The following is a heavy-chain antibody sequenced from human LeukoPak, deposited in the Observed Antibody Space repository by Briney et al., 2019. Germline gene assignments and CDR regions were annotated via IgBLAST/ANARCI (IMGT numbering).Heavy chain of an antibody. CDR1: GYTFTSYG. Sequence: ASVKVSCKASGYTFTSYGISWVRQAPGQGLEWMGWISAYNGNTNYAQKLQGRVTMTTDTSTSTAHMELRSLRSDDTAVYYCARVDILTPGPKSGVYWFDPWGQGTLVTVSS. CDR3: ARVDILTPGPKSGVYWFDP. J-gene: IGHJ5*02. D-gene: IGHD3-9*01. V-gene: IGHV1-18*01. CDR2: ISAYNGNT.